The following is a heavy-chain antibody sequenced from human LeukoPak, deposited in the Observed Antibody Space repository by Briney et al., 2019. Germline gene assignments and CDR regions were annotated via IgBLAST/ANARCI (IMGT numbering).Heavy chain of an antibody. J-gene: IGHJ4*02. CDR3: ARDNYGSGSYYKLFDY. CDR1: GFTFSSYS. D-gene: IGHD3-10*01. CDR2: ISSSSSYI. V-gene: IGHV3-21*04. Sequence: GGSLRLSCAASGFTFSSYSMNWVRQAPGKGLEWVSSISSSSSYIYYADSVKGRFTISRDNAKNSLYLQMNSLRAEDTAVYYCARDNYGSGSYYKLFDYWGQGTLVTVSS.